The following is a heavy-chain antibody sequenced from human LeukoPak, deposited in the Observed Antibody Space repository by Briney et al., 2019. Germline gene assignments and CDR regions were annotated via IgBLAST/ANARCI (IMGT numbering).Heavy chain of an antibody. D-gene: IGHD5-24*01. CDR3: VRRAGRRDGYNYADY. Sequence: KVGESLKISCQASGYSFVSYWIGWVRQVPGKGLEWMGVVYPGDSDFRYLPSFQGQVTISADRSISAAYLQWNSLKASDSGIYYCVRRAGRRDGYNYADYWGQGTLVTVSS. J-gene: IGHJ4*02. CDR1: GYSFVSYW. V-gene: IGHV5-51*01. CDR2: VYPGDSDF.